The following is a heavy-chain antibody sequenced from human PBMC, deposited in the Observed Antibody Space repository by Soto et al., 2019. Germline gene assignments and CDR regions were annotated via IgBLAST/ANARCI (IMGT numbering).Heavy chain of an antibody. CDR2: IYYSGST. V-gene: IGHV4-59*08. CDR1: GGSISSYY. CDR3: ATEFYSNGYNY. D-gene: IGHD3-22*01. J-gene: IGHJ4*02. Sequence: PSETLSLTCTVSGGSISSYYWSWIRQPPGKGLEWIGYIYYSGSTNYNPSLKSRVTISVDTSKNQFSLKLSSVTAADTAVYYCATEFYSNGYNYWGQGALVTVSS.